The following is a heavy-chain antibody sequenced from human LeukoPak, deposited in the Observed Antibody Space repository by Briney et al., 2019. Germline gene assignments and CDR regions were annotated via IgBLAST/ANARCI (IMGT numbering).Heavy chain of an antibody. CDR3: ARGRYGLDV. CDR2: IGRSGDSTI. J-gene: IGHJ6*02. CDR1: GFTFSDYY. Sequence: GGSLRLSCAASGFTFSDYYFSWIRQAPGKGLEWVSYIGRSGDSTIYYADSMKGRFTISRDNAKSSLYLQMNSLRADDTAVYYCARGRYGLDVWGQGSTVTVSS. V-gene: IGHV3-11*01.